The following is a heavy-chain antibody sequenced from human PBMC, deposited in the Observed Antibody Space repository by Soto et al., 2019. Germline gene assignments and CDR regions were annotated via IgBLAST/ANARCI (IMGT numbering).Heavy chain of an antibody. V-gene: IGHV3-23*01. Sequence: GGSLRLSCAASRFTCSSCVMKWVRQAPGKGLEWVSLISDSGTLTYYADSVKGRFTISRDNSGNTLFLQMCSLRAEDTAVYYCARYIPGVRYYGMDVWGQGTTVTVSS. CDR3: ARYIPGVRYYGMDV. CDR1: RFTCSSCV. CDR2: ISDSGTLT. D-gene: IGHD2-2*01. J-gene: IGHJ6*02.